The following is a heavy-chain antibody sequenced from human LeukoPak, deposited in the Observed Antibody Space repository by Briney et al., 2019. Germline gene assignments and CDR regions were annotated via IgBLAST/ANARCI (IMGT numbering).Heavy chain of an antibody. CDR2: ISRSGSTK. CDR3: ARDSEGSYGPLLDS. D-gene: IGHD3-10*01. J-gene: IGHJ4*02. CDR1: GFTFSDYN. Sequence: GGSLRLSCAASGFTFSDYNMRWIRQAPGKGLEWVSSISRSGSTKYYADSVKGRFTISRDNAKNSLFLQMNSLRAEDTAVYYCARDSEGSYGPLLDSWGQGTLVTVSS. V-gene: IGHV3-11*01.